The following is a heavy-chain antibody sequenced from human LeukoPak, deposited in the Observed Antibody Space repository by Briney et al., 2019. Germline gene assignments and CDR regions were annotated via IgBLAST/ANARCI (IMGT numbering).Heavy chain of an antibody. V-gene: IGHV3-53*05. Sequence: GGSLRLSCAASGFTVSSNYMSWVRQAPGKGLEWVSVIYSGGSTYYADSVKGRFTISRDNSKNTLYLQMNSLRAEDTAVYYCARAGSGYDLDPWGQGTLVTVSS. D-gene: IGHD3-10*01. CDR1: GFTVSSNY. J-gene: IGHJ5*02. CDR3: ARAGSGYDLDP. CDR2: IYSGGST.